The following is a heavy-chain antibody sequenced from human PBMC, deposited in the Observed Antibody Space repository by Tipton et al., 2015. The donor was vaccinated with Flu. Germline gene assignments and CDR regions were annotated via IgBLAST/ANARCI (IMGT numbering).Heavy chain of an antibody. Sequence: TLSLTCAVYGGSFSGYYWSWIRQPPGKGLEWIGEINHSGSTNYNPSLKSRVTISVDTSKNQFSLKLSSVTAADTAVYYCARERGTIFGVVIIPNYYYYYGMDVWGQGTTVTVSS. D-gene: IGHD3-3*01. CDR2: INHSGST. CDR3: ARERGTIFGVVIIPNYYYYYGMDV. J-gene: IGHJ6*02. V-gene: IGHV4-34*01. CDR1: GGSFSGYY.